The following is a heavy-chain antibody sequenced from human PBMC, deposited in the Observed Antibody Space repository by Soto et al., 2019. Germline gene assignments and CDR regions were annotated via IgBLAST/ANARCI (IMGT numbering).Heavy chain of an antibody. V-gene: IGHV3-23*01. CDR3: GKEGIGVGGPHN. D-gene: IGHD6-19*01. CDR2: ISGSGGST. CDR1: GCTFCSCA. J-gene: IGHJ4*02. Sequence: VGSLRLSCAASGCTFCSCAISWVSQAPGEGLEWVSAISGSGGSTYYADSVKGRFSISRDNSKNTLCLLIISPRPEDMSVCYCGKEGIGVGGPHNLGQGTLGTVSS.